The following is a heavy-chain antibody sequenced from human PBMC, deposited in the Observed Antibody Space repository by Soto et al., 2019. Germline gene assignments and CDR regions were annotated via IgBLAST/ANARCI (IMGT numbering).Heavy chain of an antibody. CDR3: ARHRYSSSLN. CDR2: IDPSDSYT. V-gene: IGHV5-10-1*01. Sequence: GESLKISCKGSGYSFTSYWISWVRQMPGKGLEWMGRIDPSDSYTNYSPSFQGHVTISADRSISTAYLQWSSLKASDTAMYYCARHRYSSSLNWGQGTLVPVSS. D-gene: IGHD6-13*01. J-gene: IGHJ4*02. CDR1: GYSFTSYW.